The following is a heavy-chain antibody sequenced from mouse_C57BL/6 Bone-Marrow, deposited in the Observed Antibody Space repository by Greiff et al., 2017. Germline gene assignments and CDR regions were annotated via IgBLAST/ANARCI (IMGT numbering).Heavy chain of an antibody. CDR1: GFNIKASY. CDR3: ARPIYDGYYVGWYFDV. CDR2: IDPEDGET. D-gene: IGHD2-3*01. V-gene: IGHV14-2*01. J-gene: IGHJ1*03. Sequence: VQLQQPGAELVKPGASVKLSCTASGFNIKASYMPWVKQRTEQGLEWMGRIDPEDGETKYVPKFQGKAPITADTSPNKAYLQLSSLTSEATAVYDCARPIYDGYYVGWYFDVWGTGTTVTVSS.